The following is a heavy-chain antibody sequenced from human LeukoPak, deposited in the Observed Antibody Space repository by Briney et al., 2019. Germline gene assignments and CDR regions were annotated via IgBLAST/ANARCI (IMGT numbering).Heavy chain of an antibody. J-gene: IGHJ6*02. CDR2: ISSSGSTI. CDR3: ARAEQWLVYYYGMDV. D-gene: IGHD6-19*01. CDR1: GFTFSDYY. V-gene: IGHV3-11*01. Sequence: PGGSLRLSCAASGFTFSDYYMSWIRQAPGKGLEWVSYISSSGSTIYYADFVKGRFTISRDNAKNSLYLQMNSLRAEDTAVYYCARAEQWLVYYYGMDVWGQGTTVTVSS.